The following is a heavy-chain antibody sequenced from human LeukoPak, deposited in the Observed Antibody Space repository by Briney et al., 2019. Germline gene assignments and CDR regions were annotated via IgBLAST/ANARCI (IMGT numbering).Heavy chain of an antibody. V-gene: IGHV3-21*01. J-gene: IGHJ4*02. D-gene: IGHD5-18*01. CDR2: ISSSSSYI. Sequence: PGVSLRLSCAASGFTFSSYSMNWVRQAPGKGLEWVSSISSSSSYIYYADSVKGRFTISRDNAKNSLYLQMNSLRAEDTAVYYCARDGGYSYGFLFDYWGQGTLVTVSS. CDR3: ARDGGYSYGFLFDY. CDR1: GFTFSSYS.